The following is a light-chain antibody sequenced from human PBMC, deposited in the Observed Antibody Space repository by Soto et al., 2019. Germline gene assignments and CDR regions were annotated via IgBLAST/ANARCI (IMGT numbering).Light chain of an antibody. Sequence: VITQSKNTLAVSLGERVTINCKSSQSALYSSNNKNYLAWYQQIPVQPPKLRIYWASTRESGVPDRFSGSGSGTDFTLTISSLQAEDVAVYYCEQYDNPPITF. CDR2: WAS. CDR3: EQYDNPPIT. V-gene: IGKV4-1*01. J-gene: IGKJ2*01. CDR1: QSALYSSNNKNY.